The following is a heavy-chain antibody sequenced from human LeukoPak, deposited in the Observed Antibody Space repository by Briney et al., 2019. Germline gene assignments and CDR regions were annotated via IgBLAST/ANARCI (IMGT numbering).Heavy chain of an antibody. CDR2: ISGSGGST. D-gene: IGHD2-2*01. V-gene: IGHV3-23*01. CDR3: AKDLVVPAAIVPTADY. J-gene: IGHJ4*02. CDR1: GFTFSSYA. Sequence: PGGSLRLSCAASGFTFSSYAMSWVRQAPGKGLEWVSAISGSGGSTYYADSVKGRFTISRDNSKNTLYLQMNSLRAEDTAVYYCAKDLVVPAAIVPTADYWGQGTLVTVSS.